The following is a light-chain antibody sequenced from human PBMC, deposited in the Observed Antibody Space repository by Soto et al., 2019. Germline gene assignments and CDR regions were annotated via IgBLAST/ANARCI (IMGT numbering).Light chain of an antibody. Sequence: EIVMTQSPATPSESPGERATLSCRASPSVSSNLAWYQQKRGQAPRLLIYGTSTRATGIPARVSGSGSGTEFTRTISSLPTEEFAAYYCQQYNKWPLTFGGGTKVEIK. CDR3: QQYNKWPLT. V-gene: IGKV3-15*01. CDR1: PSVSSN. J-gene: IGKJ4*01. CDR2: GTS.